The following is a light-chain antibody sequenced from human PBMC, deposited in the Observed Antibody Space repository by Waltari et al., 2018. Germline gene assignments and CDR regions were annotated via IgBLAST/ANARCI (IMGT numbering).Light chain of an antibody. V-gene: IGKV3-11*01. CDR1: PNVDRH. J-gene: IGKJ4*01. CDR3: QQRNIWPLT. CDR2: DAS. Sequence: EIVLIQSPATLSLSPGETATLSCRASPNVDRHLGWYQQKPGLAPRLLIYDASNRATGVPARFSGSGFATDFTLTISSLEPEDFAVYYCQQRNIWPLTFGGGTKVEI.